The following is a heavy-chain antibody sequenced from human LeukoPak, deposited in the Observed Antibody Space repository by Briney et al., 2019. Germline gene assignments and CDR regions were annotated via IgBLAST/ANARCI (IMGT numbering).Heavy chain of an antibody. CDR1: GFTFINYA. J-gene: IGHJ4*02. V-gene: IGHV3-23*01. CDR2: ISGGSDGT. Sequence: LAGGSLRLSCAASGFTFINYAMSWVRQAPGMGLEWVSGISGGSDGTYYADSVKGRFTISRDNSKNTLHLQMSSLRAEDTAIYYCAKGSSGYIYGDYWGQGTLVTVSS. D-gene: IGHD5-18*01. CDR3: AKGSSGYIYGDY.